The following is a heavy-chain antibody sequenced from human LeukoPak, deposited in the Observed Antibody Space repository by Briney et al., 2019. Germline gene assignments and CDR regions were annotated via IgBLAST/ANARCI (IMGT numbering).Heavy chain of an antibody. CDR2: IIPIFGTA. D-gene: IGHD2-2*01. J-gene: IGHJ6*03. V-gene: IGHV1-69*06. Sequence: ASVKVSCKASGGTSSSYAISWVRQAPGQGLEWMGGIIPIFGTANYAQKFQGRVTITADKSTSTAYMELSSLRSEDTAVYYCARVPDVVVPAAEEGEYYYYYMDVWGKGTTVTVSS. CDR1: GGTSSSYA. CDR3: ARVPDVVVPAAEEGEYYYYYMDV.